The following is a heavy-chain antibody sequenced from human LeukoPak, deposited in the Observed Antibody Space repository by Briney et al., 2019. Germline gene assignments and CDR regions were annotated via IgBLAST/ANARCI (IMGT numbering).Heavy chain of an antibody. Sequence: GGSLRLSCAASGFTFSSYSMNWVRQAPGKGLEWVSSISSSGSYIYYADSVKGRFTISRDNAENSLYLQMNSLRAEDTAVYYCAREDPTYSNSSPFDNWGQGTLVTVSS. CDR2: ISSSGSYI. V-gene: IGHV3-21*01. J-gene: IGHJ4*02. CDR3: AREDPTYSNSSPFDN. D-gene: IGHD6-6*01. CDR1: GFTFSSYS.